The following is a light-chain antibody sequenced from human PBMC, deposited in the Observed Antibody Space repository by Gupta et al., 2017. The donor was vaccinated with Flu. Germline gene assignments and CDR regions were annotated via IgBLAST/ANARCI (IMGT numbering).Light chain of an antibody. J-gene: IGLJ3*02. CDR2: NTR. CDR1: SGSVSSSHY. CDR3: LLYLGSGISL. Sequence: QTVVTQEPSVSGSPGGTVAVTCGLNSGSVSSSHYASWYQQTPGPTPRTLIYNTRTRSSGVPVPFSGSIVGNKAALTMPGAQADDECYYYCLLYLGSGISLFGGGTKVTVL. V-gene: IGLV8-61*01.